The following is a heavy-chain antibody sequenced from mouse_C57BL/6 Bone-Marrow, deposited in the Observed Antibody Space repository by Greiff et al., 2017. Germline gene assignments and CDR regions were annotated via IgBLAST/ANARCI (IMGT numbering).Heavy chain of an antibody. J-gene: IGHJ3*01. CDR3: ARPGIYYDYGFAY. D-gene: IGHD2-4*01. Sequence: ESGPGMVKPSQSLSLTCTVTGYSITSGYDWHWIRHFPGNKLEWMGYISYSGSTNYNPSLKSRISITHDTSKNHFFLKLNSVTTEDTATYYCARPGIYYDYGFAYWGQGTLVTVSA. CDR2: ISYSGST. V-gene: IGHV3-1*01. CDR1: GYSITSGYD.